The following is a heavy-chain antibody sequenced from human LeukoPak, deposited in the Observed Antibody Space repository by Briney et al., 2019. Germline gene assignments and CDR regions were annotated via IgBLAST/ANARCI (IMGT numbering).Heavy chain of an antibody. CDR3: ARSPGLFGVVSFFDY. J-gene: IGHJ4*02. CDR2: IVPIFGTA. CDR1: GGTFSSYA. Sequence: SVKVSCKASGGTFSSYAISWVRQAPGQGLEWMGGIVPIFGTANYAQKFQGRVTITADESTSTAYMELSSLRSEDTAVYYCARSPGLFGVVSFFDYWGQGTLVTVSS. D-gene: IGHD3-3*01. V-gene: IGHV1-69*01.